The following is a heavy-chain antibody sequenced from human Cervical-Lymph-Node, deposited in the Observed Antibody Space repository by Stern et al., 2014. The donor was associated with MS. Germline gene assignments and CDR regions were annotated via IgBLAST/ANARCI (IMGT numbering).Heavy chain of an antibody. CDR3: ASAVTGLNYYFHALDV. Sequence: HVQLVPSGAEVKKPGASVKVSCKVSGYTLNDLSLHWVRQAPGAGFECTGGSSPEDGKTIFAQGLQGRVTVTEDTSTDTAYMELSSLRSEDTAVYYCASAVTGLNYYFHALDVWGQGTTVTVSS. D-gene: IGHD6-19*01. CDR2: SSPEDGKT. V-gene: IGHV1-24*01. CDR1: GYTLNDLS. J-gene: IGHJ6*02.